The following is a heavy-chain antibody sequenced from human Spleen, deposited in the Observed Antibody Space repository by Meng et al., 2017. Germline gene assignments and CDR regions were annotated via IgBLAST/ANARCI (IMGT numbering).Heavy chain of an antibody. J-gene: IGHJ5*02. CDR2: MRPNSDNT. CDR1: GYTFTSYD. CDR3: AREGLDP. Sequence: QVHLLQSGPEVKKPGASVKVSCKASGYTFTSYDINWVRQATGQGLEWMGYMRPNSDNTDYAQKFQGRITMTTNTSISTAYMELSSLTSEDAAVYYCAREGLDPWGQGTLVTVSS. V-gene: IGHV1-8*01.